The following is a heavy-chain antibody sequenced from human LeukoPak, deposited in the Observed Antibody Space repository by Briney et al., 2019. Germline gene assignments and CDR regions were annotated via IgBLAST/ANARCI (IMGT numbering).Heavy chain of an antibody. CDR3: ARDEVNLHAFDI. CDR1: GFAFSTFV. V-gene: IGHV3-30*03. Sequence: PGRSLRLSCAASGFAFSTFVMHWVRQAPGKGLEWVAIISYDGSYKDYADSVKGRFTISRDNSKNSLYLQMTSLRAEDTAVYYCARDEVNLHAFDIWGQGTMVTVSS. J-gene: IGHJ3*02. CDR2: ISYDGSYK.